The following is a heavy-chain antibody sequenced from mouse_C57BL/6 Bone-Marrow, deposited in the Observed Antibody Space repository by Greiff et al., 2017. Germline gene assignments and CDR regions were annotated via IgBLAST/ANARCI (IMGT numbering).Heavy chain of an antibody. CDR1: GFSLTSYG. CDR2: IWGGGST. CDR3: ALAYYSNATGAMDY. V-gene: IGHV2-9*01. D-gene: IGHD2-5*01. Sequence: VKLVESGPGLVAPSQSLSITCTVSGFSLTSYGVDWVRQPPGKGLEWLGVIWGGGSTNYNSALMSRLSISKDNSKSQVFLKMNSLQTDEPAMYYCALAYYSNATGAMDYWGQGTSVTVSS. J-gene: IGHJ4*01.